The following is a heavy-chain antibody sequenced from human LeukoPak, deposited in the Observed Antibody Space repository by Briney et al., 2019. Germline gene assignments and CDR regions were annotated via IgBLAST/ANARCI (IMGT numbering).Heavy chain of an antibody. D-gene: IGHD5-24*01. CDR3: AKDDAYLQYDD. J-gene: IGHJ4*02. CDR2: MNPNSGNT. CDR1: GYTFTNYD. V-gene: IGHV1-8*01. Sequence: ASVKVSCKASGYTFTNYDINWVRQAAGQGLEWMGWMNPNSGNTGYAQKFQGRVTMTRNTSINTAYMELTSLTSEDTAIYYCAKDDAYLQYDDWGQGTLVTVSS.